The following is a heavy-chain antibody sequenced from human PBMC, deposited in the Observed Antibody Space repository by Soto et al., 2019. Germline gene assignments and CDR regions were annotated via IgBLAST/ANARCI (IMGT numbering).Heavy chain of an antibody. D-gene: IGHD6-13*01. CDR3: AAGYSSSWHSAAYNWFDP. V-gene: IGHV1-69*13. CDR2: IIPIFGTA. CDR1: GGTFSSYA. Sequence: GASVKVSCKASGGTFSSYAISWVRQAPGQGLEWMGGIIPIFGTANYAQKFQGRVTITADESTSTAYMELSSLRSEDTAVYYCAAGYSSSWHSAAYNWFDPWGQGTLVTVSS. J-gene: IGHJ5*02.